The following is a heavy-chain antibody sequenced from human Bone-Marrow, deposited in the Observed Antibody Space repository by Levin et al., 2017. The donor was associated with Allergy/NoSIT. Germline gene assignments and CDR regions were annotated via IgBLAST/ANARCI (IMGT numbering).Heavy chain of an antibody. CDR2: IGSITSHI. CDR3: ARGAAGTHLGY. D-gene: IGHD3-16*01. Sequence: AGGSLRLSCTASGFTFSSYSMNWVRQTPGKGLELVSSIGSITSHIYYAASVKGRFTISRDNATNSLYLQLNSLRGEDTALYYCARGAAGTHLGYWGQGTLVTVSS. J-gene: IGHJ4*02. CDR1: GFTFSSYS. V-gene: IGHV3-21*01.